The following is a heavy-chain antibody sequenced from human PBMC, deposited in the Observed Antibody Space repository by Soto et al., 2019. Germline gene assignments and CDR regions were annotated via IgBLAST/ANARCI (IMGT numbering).Heavy chain of an antibody. V-gene: IGHV1-46*03. J-gene: IGHJ6*03. CDR2: INPNGGST. D-gene: IGHD6-6*01. CDR3: VRATAARQRDYSYHYYLHI. Sequence: ASVKVSCKASGYTFINYYIHWVRQAPGQGLKWMGVINPNGGSTVYAQKFQGRVTLTRDTSTSTVYVELSSLRSDDTAVYFCVRATAARQRDYSYHYYLHIWGKGTTATRLL. CDR1: GYTFINYY.